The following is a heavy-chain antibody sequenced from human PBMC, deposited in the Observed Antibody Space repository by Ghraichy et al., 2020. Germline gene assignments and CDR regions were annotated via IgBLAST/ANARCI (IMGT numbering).Heavy chain of an antibody. Sequence: SETLSLTCAMYGVSFTDHYWTWIRQSPGKGLEWIGEYNHVGGIKYNPSLSGRVTISLDTSKREVSLRVSPVSAADTAVYYCVTSRWFGIYPDFWGQGTLVTVSS. V-gene: IGHV4-34*01. CDR1: GVSFTDHY. D-gene: IGHD3-10*01. CDR3: VTSRWFGIYPDF. CDR2: YNHVGGI. J-gene: IGHJ4*02.